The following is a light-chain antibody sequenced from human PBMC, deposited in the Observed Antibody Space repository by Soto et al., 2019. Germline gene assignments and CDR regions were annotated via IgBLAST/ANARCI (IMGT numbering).Light chain of an antibody. V-gene: IGLV2-14*03. J-gene: IGLJ1*01. Sequence: QSVLTQPASVSGSPGQSITISCTGTSSDVGAYNYVSWYQQHPGKAPKLLIHEVSDRPSGVSDRFSGSKSDNSASLTISGLQAEDEADYSCSSYTSSGTPYVFGTGTKLTVL. CDR2: EVS. CDR1: SSDVGAYNY. CDR3: SSYTSSGTPYV.